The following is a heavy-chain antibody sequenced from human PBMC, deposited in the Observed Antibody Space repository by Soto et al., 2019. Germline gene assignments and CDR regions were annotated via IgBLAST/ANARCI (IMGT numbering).Heavy chain of an antibody. J-gene: IGHJ6*02. CDR3: ARGSTATLFQYYYYGMDV. D-gene: IGHD2-15*01. Sequence: GGSPRISCAASGLTVCSYYLSWARQAPGQGLEWVSVVSSGGSTYYADSVKGRFTISRDNSKNTLYLQMNSLRAEDTAVYYCARGSTATLFQYYYYGMDVWGQGTTVTGPS. CDR1: GLTVCSYY. CDR2: VSSGGST. V-gene: IGHV3-53*01.